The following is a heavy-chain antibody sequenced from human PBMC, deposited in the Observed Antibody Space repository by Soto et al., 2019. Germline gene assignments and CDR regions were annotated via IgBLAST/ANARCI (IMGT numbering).Heavy chain of an antibody. Sequence: EVQLLESGGGLVQPGGSLRLSCAASGFTFSDYAMSWVRQAPGKGLECLSLISGTGVPTLYAGSVKSRLSVSRDNSKNTLFLEMNDLRVDDTAIYYCAKSFCSSSSCFCLWVEPWGPGTLVTVSS. CDR2: ISGTGVPT. V-gene: IGHV3-23*01. CDR1: GFTFSDYA. D-gene: IGHD2-2*01. J-gene: IGHJ5*02. CDR3: AKSFCSSSSCFCLWVEP.